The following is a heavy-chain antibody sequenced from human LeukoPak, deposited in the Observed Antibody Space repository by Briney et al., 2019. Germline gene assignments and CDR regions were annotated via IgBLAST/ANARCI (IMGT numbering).Heavy chain of an antibody. V-gene: IGHV5-51*01. D-gene: IGHD1-26*01. CDR2: IYPGDSDT. Sequence: GESLQISCKASGYSFTTYWIGWVRQMPGKSLDWMGIIYPGDSDTRYSPSFQGQVTISADKSISTAYLQWSSLKALDTAMYYCARQEGEPHPSLGYWGQGTLVTVSS. CDR3: ARQEGEPHPSLGY. J-gene: IGHJ4*02. CDR1: GYSFTTYW.